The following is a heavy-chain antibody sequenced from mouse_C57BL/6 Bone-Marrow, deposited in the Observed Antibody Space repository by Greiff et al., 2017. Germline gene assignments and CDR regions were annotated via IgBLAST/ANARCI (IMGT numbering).Heavy chain of an antibody. Sequence: VQLVEPGAELVKPGASVKLSCKASGYTFTSYWMQWVKQRPGQGLEWIGEIDPSDSCTNYNQKFKGKATLTVDTSSSTAYMQLSSLTSEDSAVYYCTRDGSPFFDYWGQGTTLTVSS. CDR3: TRDGSPFFDY. V-gene: IGHV1-50*01. CDR2: IDPSDSCT. J-gene: IGHJ2*01. D-gene: IGHD1-1*01. CDR1: GYTFTSYW.